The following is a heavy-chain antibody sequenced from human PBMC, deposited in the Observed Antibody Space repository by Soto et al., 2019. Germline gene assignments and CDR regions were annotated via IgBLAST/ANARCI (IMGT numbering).Heavy chain of an antibody. Sequence: ASVKVSCKASGYTFTAYYMHWVRQAPGQGLEWMGWINPNSGGTDYAQKFQGRVTMTRDTSISTAYMELSSLRSDDTAVYYCARDVEIVIIPATLLDVWRPGTTVNVSS. CDR2: INPNSGGT. CDR1: GYTFTAYY. J-gene: IGHJ6*02. V-gene: IGHV1-2*02. D-gene: IGHD2-2*03. CDR3: ARDVEIVIIPATLLDV.